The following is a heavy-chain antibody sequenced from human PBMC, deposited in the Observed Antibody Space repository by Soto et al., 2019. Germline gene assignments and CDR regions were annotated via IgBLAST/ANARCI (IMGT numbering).Heavy chain of an antibody. J-gene: IGHJ6*02. CDR1: GVTFSNYG. CDR3: ARSPPGGYHYYYGMDV. D-gene: IGHD3-22*01. Sequence: GGSLRLSCAASGVTFSNYGIDGVRQAPGKGLEWVSAIGTAGDTYYPGSVKGRFTISRENAKNSLYLQMNSLRAGDTAVYYCARSPPGGYHYYYGMDVWGQGTTVTVSS. V-gene: IGHV3-13*04. CDR2: IGTAGDT.